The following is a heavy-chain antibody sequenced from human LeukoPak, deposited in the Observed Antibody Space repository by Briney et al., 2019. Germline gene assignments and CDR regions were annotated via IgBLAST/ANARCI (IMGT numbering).Heavy chain of an antibody. CDR2: IIPIFGTA. D-gene: IGHD2-15*01. V-gene: IGHV1-69*05. CDR1: GGTFSSYA. Sequence: GSSVKVSCKASGGTFSSYAISWVRQAPGQGLEWMGRIIPIFGTANYAQKFQGRVTITTDESTSTACMELSSLRSEDTAVYYCASHPPYCSGGSCPYYFDYWGQGTLVTVSS. CDR3: ASHPPYCSGGSCPYYFDY. J-gene: IGHJ4*02.